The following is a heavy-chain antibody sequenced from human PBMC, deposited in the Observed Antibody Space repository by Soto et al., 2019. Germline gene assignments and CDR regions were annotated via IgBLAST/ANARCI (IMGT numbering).Heavy chain of an antibody. D-gene: IGHD6-19*01. V-gene: IGHV5-51*01. CDR1: GYSFTSYW. J-gene: IGHJ3*02. CDR3: ARHWAVVAVADDAFDI. CDR2: IYPGDSDT. Sequence: PGESLKISCKGSGYSFTSYWIGWVRQMPGKGLEWMGIIYPGDSDTRYSPSFQGQVTISADKSISTAYLQWSSLKASDTAMYYCARHWAVVAVADDAFDIWGQGTMVTVSS.